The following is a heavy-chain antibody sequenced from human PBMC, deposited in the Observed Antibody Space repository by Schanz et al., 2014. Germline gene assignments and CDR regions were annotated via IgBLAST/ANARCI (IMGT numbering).Heavy chain of an antibody. CDR2: ISSDGFNK. CDR3: ARGDMVRGVFDY. D-gene: IGHD3-10*01. V-gene: IGHV3-30*04. CDR1: GFTFSTYA. J-gene: IGHJ4*02. Sequence: QVQLVESGGGVVQPGRSLRLSCAASGFTFSTYAMHWVRQAPGKGLGWLAVISSDGFNKFYADSVKGRFTISRDNSKNTLYLQMNSLRTEDTAVYYCARGDMVRGVFDYWGQGTLVTVSS.